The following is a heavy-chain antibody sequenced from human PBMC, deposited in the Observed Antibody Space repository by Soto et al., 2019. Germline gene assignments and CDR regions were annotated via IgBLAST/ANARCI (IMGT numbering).Heavy chain of an antibody. J-gene: IGHJ4*02. CDR3: ARSDNYVPFEY. CDR2: IYYSGYN. CDR1: GGSISRGDYK. V-gene: IGHV4-30-4*01. D-gene: IGHD4-4*01. Sequence: QVQLQESGPGLVKPSQTLSLTCTVSGGSISRGDYKWSWIRQPPGKGLEWIGYIYYSGYNYNNPSLKSRVTMPVDTSKNLFSLKLSSVTAADTAVYYCARSDNYVPFEYWGQGTLVTVSS.